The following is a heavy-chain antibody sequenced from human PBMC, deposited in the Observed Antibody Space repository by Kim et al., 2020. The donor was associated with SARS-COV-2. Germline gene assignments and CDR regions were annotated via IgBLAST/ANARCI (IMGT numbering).Heavy chain of an antibody. CDR1: GFTFSSYA. V-gene: IGHV3-23*01. CDR2: VSGSGGST. Sequence: GGSLRLSCAASGFTFSSYAMSWVRQAPGKGPEWVSLVSGSGGSTYHADSMKGRFAISRDNSKKTLYLQMNSLRAEDTALYYCAKGESNNCSFFDYWGQGTLVTVSS. D-gene: IGHD1-1*01. J-gene: IGHJ4*02. CDR3: AKGESNNCSFFDY.